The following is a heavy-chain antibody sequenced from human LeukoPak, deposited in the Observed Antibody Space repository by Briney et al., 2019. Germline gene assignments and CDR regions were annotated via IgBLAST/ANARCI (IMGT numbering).Heavy chain of an antibody. J-gene: IGHJ6*02. CDR2: IYHTGST. CDR3: ARDRQLWLRYYGMDV. Sequence: SGTLSLTCVVSGGSISSINWWSWVRQPPGKGLEWIGEIYHTGSTNCNPSLKSRVTISVDKSNNQFSLRLSSVTAADTAVYYCARDRQLWLRYYGMDVWGQGTTVTVSS. CDR1: GGSISSINW. D-gene: IGHD5-18*01. V-gene: IGHV4-4*02.